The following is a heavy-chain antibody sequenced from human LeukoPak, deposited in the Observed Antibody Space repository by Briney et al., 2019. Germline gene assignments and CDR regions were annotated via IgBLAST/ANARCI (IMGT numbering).Heavy chain of an antibody. CDR3: TRDSFTNYDFWSGYYTYYYYYGMDV. J-gene: IGHJ6*02. CDR1: GFTFSSYW. CDR2: IRSKAYGGTT. Sequence: GGSLRLSCAASGFTFSSYWMSWVRQAPGKGLEWVGFIRSKAYGGTTEYAASVKGRFTISRDDSKSIAYLQMNSLKTEDTAVYYCTRDSFTNYDFWSGYYTYYYYYGMDVWGQGTTVTVSS. D-gene: IGHD3-3*01. V-gene: IGHV3-49*04.